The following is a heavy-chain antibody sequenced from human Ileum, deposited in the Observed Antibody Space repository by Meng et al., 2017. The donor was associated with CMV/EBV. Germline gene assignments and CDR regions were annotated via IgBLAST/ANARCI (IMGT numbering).Heavy chain of an antibody. D-gene: IGHD6-19*01. J-gene: IGHJ5*02. V-gene: IGHV3-33*01. CDR2: IWYDGRAT. CDR3: ARDLAVGRIWFDP. Sequence: CTVSGFRFSDYGFHWVRQSPGKGLEWVADIWYDGRATYYADSVSGRFTISRDDSRSTLYLQMNSLRAEDTAVYYCARDLAVGRIWFDPWGQGTLVRLL. CDR1: GFRFSDYG.